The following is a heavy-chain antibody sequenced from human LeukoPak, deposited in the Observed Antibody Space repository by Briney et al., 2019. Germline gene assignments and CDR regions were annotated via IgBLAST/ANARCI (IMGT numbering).Heavy chain of an antibody. J-gene: IGHJ4*02. CDR2: ISSSSSTI. Sequence: SGGSLRLSCAASGFTFSSYSMNWVRQAPGKGLEWVSYISSSSSTIYYADSVKGRFTISRDNAKNSLYLQMNSLRAEDTAVYYCARSAFHYYDSSGYCFDYWGQGTLVTVSS. CDR3: ARSAFHYYDSSGYCFDY. V-gene: IGHV3-48*01. D-gene: IGHD3-22*01. CDR1: GFTFSSYS.